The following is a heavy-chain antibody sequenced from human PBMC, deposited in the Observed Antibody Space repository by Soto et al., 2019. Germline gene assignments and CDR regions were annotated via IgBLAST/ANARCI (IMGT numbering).Heavy chain of an antibody. V-gene: IGHV4-59*01. Sequence: PSETLSLTCTVSGGSISSYYWSWIRQPPGKGLEWIGYIYYSGSTNYNPSLKSRVTISVDTSKNQFSLKLSSVTAADTAVYYCARVSGSYVNYGMDVWGQGTTVTVS. CDR1: GGSISSYY. D-gene: IGHD1-26*01. CDR2: IYYSGST. J-gene: IGHJ6*02. CDR3: ARVSGSYVNYGMDV.